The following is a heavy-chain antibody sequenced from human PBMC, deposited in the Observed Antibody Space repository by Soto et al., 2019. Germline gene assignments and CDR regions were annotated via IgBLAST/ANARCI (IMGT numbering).Heavy chain of an antibody. CDR3: APLSVSLSGPYGIHV. CDR2: MFYSGLT. J-gene: IGHJ6*02. D-gene: IGHD2-15*01. V-gene: IGHV4-39*01. CDR1: GYSVSSSDYY. Sequence: SETLSLTCSVSGYSVSSSDYYWAWIRQPPGKGLEWIGSMFYSGLTYYNPSLKSRVTLSVDTSKNQFSVRLNSVTAADTAVYYCAPLSVSLSGPYGIHVWGQGTTVTVSS.